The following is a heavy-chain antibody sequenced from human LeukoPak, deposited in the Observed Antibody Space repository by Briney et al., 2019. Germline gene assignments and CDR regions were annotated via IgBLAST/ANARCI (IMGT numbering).Heavy chain of an antibody. CDR2: IIPIFGTA. D-gene: IGHD3-3*01. V-gene: IGHV1-69*05. CDR1: GGTFSSYA. CDR3: ARAQGGFLEWFYFDY. J-gene: IGHJ4*02. Sequence: GASVKVSCKASGGTFSSYAISWVRQAPGQGLEWMGGIIPIFGTAKYAQKFQGRVTITTDESTSTAYMELSSLRSEDTAVYYCARAQGGFLEWFYFDYWGQGTLVTVSS.